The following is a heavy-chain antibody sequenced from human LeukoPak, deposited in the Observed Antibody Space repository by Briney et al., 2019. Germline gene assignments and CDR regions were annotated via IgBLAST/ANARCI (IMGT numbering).Heavy chain of an antibody. V-gene: IGHV1-46*01. CDR1: GYTFTSYY. J-gene: IGHJ3*02. CDR2: INPSGGST. CDR3: ARGTLHDYGDI. Sequence: ASVKVSCKASGYTFTSYYMHWVRQAPGQGLEWMGIINPSGGSTSYAQKFQGRVTMTRDTSTGTVYIELSSLRSEDTAVYYCARGTLHDYGDIWGQGTMVTVSS. D-gene: IGHD4-17*01.